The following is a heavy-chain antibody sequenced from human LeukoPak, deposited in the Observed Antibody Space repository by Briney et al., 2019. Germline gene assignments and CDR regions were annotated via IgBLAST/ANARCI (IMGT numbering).Heavy chain of an antibody. V-gene: IGHV3-64*01. CDR1: GFTFSSYA. J-gene: IGHJ2*01. CDR2: ISSNGGRT. Sequence: PGGSLRLSCAASGFTFSSYAMHWVRQAPGKGLEYVSAISSNGGRTYYANSVKGRFTISRDNSKNTLYLQMGSLRAEDMAVYYCARAPGITKPVWYFDLWGRGTLVTVSS. CDR3: ARAPGITKPVWYFDL. D-gene: IGHD3-10*01.